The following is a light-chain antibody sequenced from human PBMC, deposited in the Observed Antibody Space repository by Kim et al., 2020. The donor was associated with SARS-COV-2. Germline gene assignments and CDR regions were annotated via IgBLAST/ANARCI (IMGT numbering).Light chain of an antibody. CDR2: QDN. CDR3: QAWDSSTAI. V-gene: IGLV3-1*01. J-gene: IGLJ2*01. CDR1: RLGDRD. Sequence: SYELTQPPSVSVIPGQTASITCSGERLGDRDACWFQQKPGQSPILLIYQDNKRPSGIPERFSGSNSGNTATLTITGTQPIDEADYFCQAWDSSTAIFGGGTKLTVL.